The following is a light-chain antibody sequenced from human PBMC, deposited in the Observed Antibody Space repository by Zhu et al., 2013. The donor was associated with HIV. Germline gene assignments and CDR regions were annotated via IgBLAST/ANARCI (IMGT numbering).Light chain of an antibody. Sequence: QSALAQPASVSGSPGQSITISCTGTNSDVGSYDLVSWYQQHPGKALKFLIHEVTKRPSGVSYRFSGSKSVTLASLAISGLRSEDEGEYYCATWDDTLSGPVFGGGTKLTVL. CDR2: EVT. CDR1: NSDVGSYDL. CDR3: ATWDDTLSGPV. J-gene: IGLJ3*02. V-gene: IGLV2-14*02.